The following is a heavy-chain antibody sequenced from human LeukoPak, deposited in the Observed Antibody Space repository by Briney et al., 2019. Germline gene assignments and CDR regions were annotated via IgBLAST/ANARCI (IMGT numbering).Heavy chain of an antibody. CDR2: INPYNGDT. D-gene: IGHD3-22*01. V-gene: IGHV1-2*02. CDR3: ARGSYDSRGYYSDYHFYMEL. J-gene: IGHJ6*03. CDR1: GYTFTGYY. Sequence: GASVKVSCKASGYTFTGYYLHWVRQAPGQGLEWMGGINPYNGDTNYSPKFKGRVTLTRDTSTTTSYMDLSRLTSDDTAVYFCARGSYDSRGYYSDYHFYMELWGKGTTVTVSS.